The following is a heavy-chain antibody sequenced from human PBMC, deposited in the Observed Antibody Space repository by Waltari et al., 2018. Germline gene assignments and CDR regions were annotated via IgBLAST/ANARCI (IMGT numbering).Heavy chain of an antibody. CDR3: ASKYYDSSPTGAWDY. J-gene: IGHJ4*02. D-gene: IGHD3-22*01. Sequence: EVQLVESGGGLVQPGGSLRLSVAASGFTFSSYSMHLVLPAPGEGLEWVSYMSSSSRTIYYADSVKGRFTISRDNAKNSLYLQMNSLRAEDTAVYYCASKYYDSSPTGAWDYWGQGTLVTVSS. V-gene: IGHV3-48*04. CDR1: GFTFSSYS. CDR2: MSSSSRTI.